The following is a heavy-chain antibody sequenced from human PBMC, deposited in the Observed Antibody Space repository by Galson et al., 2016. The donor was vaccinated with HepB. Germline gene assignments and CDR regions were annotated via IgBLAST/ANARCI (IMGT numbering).Heavy chain of an antibody. J-gene: IGHJ4*02. CDR3: ARDFSPYRELHYFDY. CDR2: ISGSGKSI. V-gene: IGHV3-NL1*01. D-gene: IGHD1-7*01. Sequence: SLRLSCAVSGFTFSNFAMNWVRQTPGKGLEWVAVISGSGKSIYYAASVKGRFTISRDNSKSTVYLQMNDLTIEDTAMYFCARDFSPYRELHYFDYWGQGTLVTVSS. CDR1: GFTFSNFA.